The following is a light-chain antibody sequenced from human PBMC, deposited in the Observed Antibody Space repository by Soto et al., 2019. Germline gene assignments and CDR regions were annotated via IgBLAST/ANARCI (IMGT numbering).Light chain of an antibody. CDR3: QQRSNWPT. V-gene: IGKV3-11*01. CDR1: QSVSSY. Sequence: ISIAQSPPALSLSQGERATLSCRASQSVSSYLAWYQQKPGQAPRLLIYDASNRATGIPARFSGSGSGTDFTLTISSLEPEDFAVYYCQQRSNWPTFG. CDR2: DAS. J-gene: IGKJ3*01.